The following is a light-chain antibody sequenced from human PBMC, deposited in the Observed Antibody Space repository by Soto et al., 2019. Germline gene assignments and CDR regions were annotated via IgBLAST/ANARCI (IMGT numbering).Light chain of an antibody. J-gene: IGLJ2*01. CDR2: QDN. CDR3: QAWDSGTEI. V-gene: IGLV3-1*01. CDR1: KLGDKF. Sequence: SYELTQPPSVSVSPGQTATITCSGDKLGDKFAFWYQQKPGQSPVMLIFQDNKRPSGISERFSGSNSGNTATLTISGTQTMDEADYYCQAWDSGTEIFGGGTKVTVL.